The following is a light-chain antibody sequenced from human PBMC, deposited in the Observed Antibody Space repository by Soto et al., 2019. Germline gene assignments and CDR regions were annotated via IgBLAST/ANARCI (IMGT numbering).Light chain of an antibody. CDR1: SSDVGGYNY. CDR3: SSYTSSSTLYG. J-gene: IGLJ1*01. CDR2: DVS. Sequence: QSALTQPASVSGSPGQSITISCTGTSSDVGGYNYVSWYQQHPGKAPKLMIYDVSNRPSGVSNRFSGSKSGNTASLTISGLQAEDEADYYCSSYTSSSTLYGFGTVTKVTVL. V-gene: IGLV2-14*01.